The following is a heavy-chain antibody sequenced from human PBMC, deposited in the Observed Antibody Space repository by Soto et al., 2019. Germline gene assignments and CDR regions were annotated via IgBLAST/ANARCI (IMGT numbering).Heavy chain of an antibody. CDR3: ARNGGATTQYYYYYMDV. V-gene: IGHV3-33*01. CDR2: IWYDGSNK. D-gene: IGHD5-12*01. J-gene: IGHJ6*03. CDR1: GFTFSSYG. Sequence: GGSLRLSCAASGFTFSSYGMHWVRQAPGKGLEWVAVIWYDGSNKYYADSVKGRFTISRDNSKNTLYLQMNSLRAEDTAVYYCARNGGATTQYYYYYMDVWGKGTTVTVSS.